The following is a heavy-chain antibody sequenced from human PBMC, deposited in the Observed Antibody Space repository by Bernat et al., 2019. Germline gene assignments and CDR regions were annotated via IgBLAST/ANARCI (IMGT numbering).Heavy chain of an antibody. D-gene: IGHD2-15*01. CDR2: IWFDGSKI. V-gene: IGHV3-33*03. CDR3: ARMRQVEKNNYLDY. CDR1: GFTFSYHG. J-gene: IGHJ4*01. Sequence: QVHLVESGGGVVQPGRSLRLSCAASGFTFSYHGMHWVRQVPGKGLEWVALIWFDGSKIYYRDSVKGRFTISRDNSKNTLYLQMSSLRAEDTTVYYCARMRQVEKNNYLDYWRQGTLVTVAS.